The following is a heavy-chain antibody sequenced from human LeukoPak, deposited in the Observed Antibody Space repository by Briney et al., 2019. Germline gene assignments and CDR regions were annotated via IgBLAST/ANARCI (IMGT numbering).Heavy chain of an antibody. CDR2: INKDGSDK. Sequence: GGSLRLSCAASVFTFNMYWMTWVRQAPGKGLESVAYINKDGSDKYYVDSVKGRFTVSRDNAKNSLYLQMNSLRAEDAAVYYCARDAGYGGNSDYWGQGTLVTVSS. CDR3: ARDAGYGGNSDY. D-gene: IGHD4-23*01. CDR1: VFTFNMYW. J-gene: IGHJ4*02. V-gene: IGHV3-7*01.